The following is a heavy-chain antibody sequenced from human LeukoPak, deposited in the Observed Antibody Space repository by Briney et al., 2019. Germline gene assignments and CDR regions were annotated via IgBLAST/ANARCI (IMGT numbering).Heavy chain of an antibody. CDR1: GFTFSSYA. CDR2: ISYDGSNK. D-gene: IGHD3-10*01. CDR3: AKVSITMVRGVIREYYFDY. Sequence: GGSLRLSCAASGFTFSSYAMHWVRQAPGKGLEWVAVISYDGSNKYYADSVKGQFTISRDNFKNTLYLQMNSLRTEDTAVYYCAKVSITMVRGVIREYYFDYWGQGTLVTVSS. J-gene: IGHJ4*02. V-gene: IGHV3-30*04.